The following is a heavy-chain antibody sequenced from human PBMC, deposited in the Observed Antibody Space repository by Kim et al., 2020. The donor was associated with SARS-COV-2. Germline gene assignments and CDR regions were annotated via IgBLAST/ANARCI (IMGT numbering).Heavy chain of an antibody. CDR2: IKRDGTEK. V-gene: IGHV3-7*01. J-gene: IGHJ4*02. D-gene: IGHD4-4*01. Sequence: GGSLRLSCVGSGFAFSSYFMSWARQAPGKGLEWVATIKRDGTEKYYVDSVKGRFTISRDNAKNTLYLQMNSLGAGVTAVYYCARDHYTSGHLVFDYWGQGALVTVSS. CDR3: ARDHYTSGHLVFDY. CDR1: GFAFSSYF.